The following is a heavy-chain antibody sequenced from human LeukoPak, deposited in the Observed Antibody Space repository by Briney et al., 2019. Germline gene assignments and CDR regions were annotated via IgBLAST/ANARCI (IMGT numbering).Heavy chain of an antibody. CDR3: ARAHLYNWFDS. CDR2: INSDGSINSDGSIT. J-gene: IGHJ5*01. CDR1: AFTVSLNY. D-gene: IGHD3-3*02. V-gene: IGHV3-74*01. Sequence: GGSLRLSCAASAFTVSLNYMSWVRQAPGKGLVWVSRINSDGSINSDGSITHYADSVKGRFTISRDNAKNTLYLQMNSLRIEDTAVYYCARAHLYNWFDSWGQGTLVTVS.